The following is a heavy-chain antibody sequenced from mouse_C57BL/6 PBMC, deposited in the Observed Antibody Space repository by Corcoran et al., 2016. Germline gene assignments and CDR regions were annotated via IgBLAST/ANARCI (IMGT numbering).Heavy chain of an antibody. D-gene: IGHD2-4*01. CDR2: INPNNGGT. CDR1: GYTFTDYY. Sequence: EVQLQQSGPELVKPGASVKISCKASGYTFTDYYMNWVKQSHGKSLEWIGDINPNNGGTSYNQKFKGKATLTVDKSSSTAYMELRSLTSEDSAVYYCARGGYYDYGGAMDYWGQGTSVTVSS. V-gene: IGHV1-26*01. J-gene: IGHJ4*01. CDR3: ARGGYYDYGGAMDY.